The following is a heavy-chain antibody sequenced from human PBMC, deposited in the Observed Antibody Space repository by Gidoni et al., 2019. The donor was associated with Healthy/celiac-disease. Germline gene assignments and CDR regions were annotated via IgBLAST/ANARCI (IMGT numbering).Heavy chain of an antibody. V-gene: IGHV3-48*03. CDR2: ISSSGSTI. CDR3: AREGDYSCLDPHSCYTGYYYMDV. D-gene: IGHD2-2*02. CDR1: GFTFSSYE. J-gene: IGHJ6*03. Sequence: EVQLVESGGGLVQPGGSLRLSCAASGFTFSSYEMHWVRQATGKGLEWVSYISSSGSTIYYADSVKGRFTISRDNAKNSLYLQMNSLRAEDTAVYYCAREGDYSCLDPHSCYTGYYYMDVWGKGTTVTVSS.